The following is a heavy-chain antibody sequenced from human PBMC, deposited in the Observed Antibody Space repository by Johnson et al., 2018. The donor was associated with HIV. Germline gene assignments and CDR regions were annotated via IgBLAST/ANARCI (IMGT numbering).Heavy chain of an antibody. J-gene: IGHJ3*02. D-gene: IGHD2-21*02. CDR3: AKDRRYCGGDCSVDAFDI. CDR1: GFTFSSYA. Sequence: QVQLVESGGGVVQPGRSLRLSCAASGFTFSSYAMHWVRQAQGKGLEWVAVISYDGSNTYYADSVKGRFTIPRDNSKNTLYLQMNSLRAEDTAVYYCAKDRRYCGGDCSVDAFDIWGQGTMVTVSS. CDR2: ISYDGSNT. V-gene: IGHV3-30*04.